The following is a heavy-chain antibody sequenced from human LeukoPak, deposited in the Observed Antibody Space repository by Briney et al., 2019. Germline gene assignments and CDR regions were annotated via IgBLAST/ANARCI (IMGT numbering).Heavy chain of an antibody. Sequence: ASVKVSCKASGGTFSSYAISWVRQAPGQGLEWMGGIIPIFGTANYAQKFQGRVTITTDESTSTAYMELSSLRSEDTAVYYCARTGVRLWYCDLWGRGTLVTVSS. D-gene: IGHD3-10*01. CDR2: IIPIFGTA. CDR1: GGTFSSYA. J-gene: IGHJ2*01. CDR3: ARTGVRLWYCDL. V-gene: IGHV1-69*05.